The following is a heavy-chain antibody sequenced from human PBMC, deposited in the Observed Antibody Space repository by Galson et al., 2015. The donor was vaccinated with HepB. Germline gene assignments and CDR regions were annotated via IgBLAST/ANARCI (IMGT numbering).Heavy chain of an antibody. CDR1: GFTFSSYG. D-gene: IGHD6-19*01. Sequence: SLRLSCAASGFTFSSYGMHWVRQAPGKGLEWVAVISYDGSNKYYADSVKGRFTISRDNSKNTLYLQMNSLRAEDTAVYYCAKDSDIAVAGTPLFDYWGQGTLVSVSS. J-gene: IGHJ4*02. V-gene: IGHV3-30*18. CDR3: AKDSDIAVAGTPLFDY. CDR2: ISYDGSNK.